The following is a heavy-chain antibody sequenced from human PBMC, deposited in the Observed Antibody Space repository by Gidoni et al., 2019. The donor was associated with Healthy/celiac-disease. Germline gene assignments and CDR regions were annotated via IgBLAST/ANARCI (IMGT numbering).Heavy chain of an antibody. CDR1: GFTFSSYA. V-gene: IGHV3-23*01. CDR3: AKAGESGSYHDPPGYYGMDV. Sequence: EVQLLESGGGLVQPGGSLRLSCAASGFTFSSYAMSWVRQAPGKGLEWVSAISGSGGSTYYADSVKGRFTISRDNSKNTLYLQMNSLRAEDTAVYYCAKAGESGSYHDPPGYYGMDVWGQGTTVTVSS. J-gene: IGHJ6*02. CDR2: ISGSGGST. D-gene: IGHD1-26*01.